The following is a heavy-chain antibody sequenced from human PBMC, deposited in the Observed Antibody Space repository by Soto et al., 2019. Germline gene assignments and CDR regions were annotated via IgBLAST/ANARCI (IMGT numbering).Heavy chain of an antibody. D-gene: IGHD2-15*01. CDR2: IRSKAYGGTT. CDR1: GFTFGDYA. Sequence: GGSLRLSCTASGFTFGDYAMSWFRQAPGKGLEWVGFIRSKAYGGTTEYAASVKGRFTISRNDSKSIAYLQMNSLKTEDTAVYYCTRLGYCSGGSCPNLYYYYYYMDVWGKGTTVTVSS. J-gene: IGHJ6*03. V-gene: IGHV3-49*03. CDR3: TRLGYCSGGSCPNLYYYYYYMDV.